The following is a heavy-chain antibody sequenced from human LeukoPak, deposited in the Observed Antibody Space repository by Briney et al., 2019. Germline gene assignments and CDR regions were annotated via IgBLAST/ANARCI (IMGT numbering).Heavy chain of an antibody. Sequence: GGSLRLSCAASGFTFSSYWMSWVRQAPGKGLEWVANIKQDESEKYYVDSVKGRFTISRDNAKNSLYLQMNSLRAEDTTVYYCAREFRGVIPYFDYWGQGTLVTVSS. J-gene: IGHJ4*02. CDR3: AREFRGVIPYFDY. CDR1: GFTFSSYW. V-gene: IGHV3-7*01. CDR2: IKQDESEK. D-gene: IGHD3-10*01.